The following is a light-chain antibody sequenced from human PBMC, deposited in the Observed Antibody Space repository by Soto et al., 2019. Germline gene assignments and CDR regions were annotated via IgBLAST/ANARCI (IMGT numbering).Light chain of an antibody. J-gene: IGKJ2*01. Sequence: EIVMTQSPATLSVSPGERATLYCRASQTVSSNLAWYQQKRGQAPRLLIYGASTRASGIPARFSGSGSGTEFTLTISSLESEDFAVYFCQQYNNWPPYTFGQGTKLDIK. V-gene: IGKV3D-15*01. CDR3: QQYNNWPPYT. CDR2: GAS. CDR1: QTVSSN.